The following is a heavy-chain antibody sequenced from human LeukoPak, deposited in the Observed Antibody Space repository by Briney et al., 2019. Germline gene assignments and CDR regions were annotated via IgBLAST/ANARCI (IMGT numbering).Heavy chain of an antibody. J-gene: IGHJ4*02. CDR3: ASGGGSGYCSDGSCYTLDY. CDR1: GYTFTGYY. V-gene: IGHV1-2*02. D-gene: IGHD2-15*01. CDR2: IDPNSGTT. Sequence: ASVKVSCKASGYTFTGYYLHWVRQAPGQGLEWMGWIDPNSGTTIYAQKFQGRVTITRDTSASTAYMELSSLRSEDTAVYYCASGGGSGYCSDGSCYTLDYWGQGTLVTVSS.